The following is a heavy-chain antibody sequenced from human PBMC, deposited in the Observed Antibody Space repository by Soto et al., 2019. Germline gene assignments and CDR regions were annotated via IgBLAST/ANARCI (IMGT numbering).Heavy chain of an antibody. D-gene: IGHD2-15*01. CDR2: INPSGGST. J-gene: IGHJ4*02. CDR1: GYTFTSYY. CDR3: ARERVVVVAAAANHFDY. V-gene: IGHV1-46*03. Sequence: GASVKVSCKASGYTFTSYYMHWVRQAPGQGLEWMGIINPSGGSTSYAQKFQGRVTMTRDTSTSTVYMELSSLRSEDTAVYYCARERVVVVAAAANHFDYWGQGTLVTVSS.